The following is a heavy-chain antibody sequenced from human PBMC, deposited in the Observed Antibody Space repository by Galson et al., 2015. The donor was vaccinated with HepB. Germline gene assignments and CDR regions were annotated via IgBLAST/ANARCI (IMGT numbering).Heavy chain of an antibody. CDR1: GFIFSNYA. D-gene: IGHD3-22*01. CDR2: ISTDGSDK. CDR3: KSPLPYYYDSSAYSDAFDI. V-gene: IGHV3-30-3*01. J-gene: IGHJ3*02. Sequence: SMRLSCAAYGFIFSNYAVKWVRQAPGKALDRAAVISTDGSDKHSAVSVKGRFTISRDNSKNTLYLEMNSLRAEDTAVYYCKSPLPYYYDSSAYSDAFDIWGQGTMVTVSS.